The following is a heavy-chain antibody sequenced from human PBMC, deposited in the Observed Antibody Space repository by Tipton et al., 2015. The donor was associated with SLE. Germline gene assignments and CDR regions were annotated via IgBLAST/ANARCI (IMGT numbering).Heavy chain of an antibody. CDR2: IYHTGTT. V-gene: IGHV4-38-2*01. Sequence: LRLSCVVSGDSISSRYYWGWIRQPPGKGLEWIGSIYHTGTTYYNPSLKSRVTISVDTSKNHLSLNLSSVTAADTAVYYCARHHGSGWLYGLDVWGQGTTVTVSS. CDR1: GDSISSRYY. D-gene: IGHD6-19*01. J-gene: IGHJ6*02. CDR3: ARHHGSGWLYGLDV.